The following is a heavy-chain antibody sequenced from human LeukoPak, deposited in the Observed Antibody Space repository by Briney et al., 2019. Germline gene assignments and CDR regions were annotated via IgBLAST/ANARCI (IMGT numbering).Heavy chain of an antibody. CDR1: GFTFSDYY. J-gene: IGHJ4*02. CDR3: ARPEHGDGNDNFDY. V-gene: IGHV3-11*01. CDR2: ISSSGSTV. D-gene: IGHD1-1*01. Sequence: PGGSLRLSCAASGFTFSDYYMSWIRQAPGKGLEWLSYISSSGSTVYYADSVRGRFTISRDNARNSLYLQMNSLRAEDTAVYYCARPEHGDGNDNFDYWGQGTLVTVSS.